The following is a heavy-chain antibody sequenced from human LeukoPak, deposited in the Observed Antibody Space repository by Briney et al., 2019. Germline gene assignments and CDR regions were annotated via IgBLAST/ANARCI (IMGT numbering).Heavy chain of an antibody. V-gene: IGHV1-18*01. CDR3: AREASPSSITIFEVVVGRKYYYYGMDV. J-gene: IGHJ6*02. D-gene: IGHD3-3*01. CDR2: ISAYNGNT. CDR1: GYTFTSYG. Sequence: ASVKVSCKASGYTFTSYGISWVRQAPGQGLEWMGWISAYNGNTNYAQKLQGRVTMTTDTSRSTAYMELRSLRSDDTAVYYCAREASPSSITIFEVVVGRKYYYYGMDVWGQGTTVTVSS.